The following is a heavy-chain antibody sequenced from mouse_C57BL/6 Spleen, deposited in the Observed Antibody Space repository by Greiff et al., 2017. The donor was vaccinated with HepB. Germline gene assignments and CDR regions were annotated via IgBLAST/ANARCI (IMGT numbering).Heavy chain of an antibody. CDR3: ARSRDSYSFDY. V-gene: IGHV1-59*01. CDR1: GYTFTSYW. Sequence: VQLQQPGAELVRPGTSVKLSCKASGYTFTSYWMHWVKQRPGQGLAWIGVIDPSDSYTNYNQKFKGKATLTVDTSSSTAYMQLSSLTSEDSAVYYCARSRDSYSFDYWGQGTTLTVSS. CDR2: IDPSDSYT. J-gene: IGHJ2*01. D-gene: IGHD2-12*01.